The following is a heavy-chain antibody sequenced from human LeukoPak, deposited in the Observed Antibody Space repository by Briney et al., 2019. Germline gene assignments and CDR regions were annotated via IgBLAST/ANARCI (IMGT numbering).Heavy chain of an antibody. CDR1: GDTFTSYD. CDR3: ARGADIVVVPAAAFYGMDV. Sequence: GASVKVSCKASGDTFTSYDINWVRQATGQGLEWMGRIIPILGIANYAQKFQGRVTITADKSTSTAYMELSSLRSEDTAVYYCARGADIVVVPAAAFYGMDVWGQGTTVTVSS. CDR2: IIPILGIA. V-gene: IGHV1-69*04. D-gene: IGHD2-2*01. J-gene: IGHJ6*02.